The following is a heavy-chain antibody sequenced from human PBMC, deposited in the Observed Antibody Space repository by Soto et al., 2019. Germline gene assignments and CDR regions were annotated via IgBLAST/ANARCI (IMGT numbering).Heavy chain of an antibody. D-gene: IGHD5-18*01. J-gene: IGHJ5*02. CDR3: AKDWRGTAMVYKWFDP. CDR1: GFTFNNYA. Sequence: GGSLRLSCAASGFTFNNYAMSWVRQAPGKGLEWVSAISGSGDSTYYADSVKGRFTISRDNSNNRLYLQMNSLRAEDTAVYYCAKDWRGTAMVYKWFDPWGQGTLVTVSS. V-gene: IGHV3-23*01. CDR2: ISGSGDST.